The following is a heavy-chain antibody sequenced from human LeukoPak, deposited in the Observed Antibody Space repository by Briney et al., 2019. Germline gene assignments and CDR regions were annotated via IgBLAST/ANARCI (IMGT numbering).Heavy chain of an antibody. CDR3: ARVDAYCGGDCYSPRNWFDP. CDR1: GGSISSSSYY. J-gene: IGHJ5*02. CDR2: IYYSGST. V-gene: IGHV4-39*07. Sequence: SETLSLTCTVSGGSISSSSYYWGWIRQPPGKGLEWIGSIYYSGSTYYNPSLKSRVTISVDTSKNQFSLKLSSVTAADTAVYYCARVDAYCGGDCYSPRNWFDPWGQGTLVTVSS. D-gene: IGHD2-21*02.